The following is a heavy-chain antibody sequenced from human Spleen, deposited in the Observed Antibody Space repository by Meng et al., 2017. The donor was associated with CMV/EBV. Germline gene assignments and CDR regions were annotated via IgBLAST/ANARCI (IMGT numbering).Heavy chain of an antibody. Sequence: GGSLRLSCAASGFTFSSYSMNWVRQAPGKGLEWVSYISSSGSIIYYADSVKGRFTISRDNAKNSLYVEMNSLRVEDTAVYYCAREVGEVTRSRYHAMDVWGQGTTVTVSS. V-gene: IGHV3-48*04. CDR1: GFTFSSYS. CDR2: ISSSGSII. J-gene: IGHJ6*02. CDR3: AREVGEVTRSRYHAMDV. D-gene: IGHD3-16*01.